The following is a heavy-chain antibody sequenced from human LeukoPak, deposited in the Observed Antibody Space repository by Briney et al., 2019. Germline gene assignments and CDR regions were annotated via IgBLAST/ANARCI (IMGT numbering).Heavy chain of an antibody. J-gene: IGHJ6*02. V-gene: IGHV3-33*01. CDR1: GFTFSSYG. CDR2: IWYDGKTR. D-gene: IGHD2-8*01. CDR3: ARDDISCTDGICRENTYYFHYYGIDL. Sequence: PGGSLRLSCTASGFTFSSYGMHWVRQAPGKGGLEWVALIWYDGKTRYYADSVKGRFTISRDNSRDTLYLQMDSLRAEDTAVYYCARDDISCTDGICRENTYYFHYYGIDLWGQGATVIVSS.